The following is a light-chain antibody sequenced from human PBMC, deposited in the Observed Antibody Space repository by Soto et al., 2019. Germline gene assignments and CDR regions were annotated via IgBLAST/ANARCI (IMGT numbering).Light chain of an antibody. V-gene: IGKV1-5*01. Sequence: DIQMTQSPSTLSASVGDRVTITCRASQSIGGYLAWYQQKPGKAPNLLIYDASSLEGGVPSRFSGSGSGTEFTLSINSLQPDDFATYYFQLYNGYPPWTFGQGTKVAIK. J-gene: IGKJ1*01. CDR3: QLYNGYPPWT. CDR2: DAS. CDR1: QSIGGY.